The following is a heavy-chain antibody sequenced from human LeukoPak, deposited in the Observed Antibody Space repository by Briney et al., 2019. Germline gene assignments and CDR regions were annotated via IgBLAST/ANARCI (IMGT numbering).Heavy chain of an antibody. V-gene: IGHV3-48*03. J-gene: IGHJ4*02. Sequence: GGSLRLSCAASGFTFSSYEMNWVRQAPGKGLDWISFISTSGDVIYYADSVKGRFTTSRDNARDSLYLQMDSLRIGDTAVYYCMRDAPGVNTGDHWGQGTLVTVSS. D-gene: IGHD3-22*01. CDR1: GFTFSSYE. CDR3: MRDAPGVNTGDH. CDR2: ISTSGDVI.